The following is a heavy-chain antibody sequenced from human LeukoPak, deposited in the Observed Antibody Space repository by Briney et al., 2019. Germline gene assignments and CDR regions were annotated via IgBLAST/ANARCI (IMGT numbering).Heavy chain of an antibody. V-gene: IGHV3-49*03. J-gene: IGHJ5*02. Sequence: PGGSLRLSCTASGFTFGDYAMSWFRQAPGKGLQWVTSIRSNTYGGSTEYVPSVKGRFTISRDDSNSIAYLQMNSLKAEDTAIYYCARVSRGGITASWFDPWGQGTLVTVSS. CDR1: GFTFGDYA. CDR3: ARVSRGGITASWFDP. CDR2: IRSNTYGGST. D-gene: IGHD6-13*01.